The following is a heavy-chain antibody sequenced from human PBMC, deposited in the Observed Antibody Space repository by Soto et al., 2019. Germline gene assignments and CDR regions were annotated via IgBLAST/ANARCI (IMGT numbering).Heavy chain of an antibody. J-gene: IGHJ6*02. CDR3: ARQFCGGDCHRGTTYYYYYGMDV. V-gene: IGHV4-30-4*01. CDR1: GGSISSGNYY. CDR2: ISYSGST. D-gene: IGHD2-21*02. Sequence: PSETLSLTCTVSGGSISSGNYYWSWIRQPPGKGLEWIGFISYSGSTYYSLSLKSRVTISVDTSKNQFSLNLSFVTAADTAVYYCARQFCGGDCHRGTTYYYYYGMDVWGQGTTVTVSS.